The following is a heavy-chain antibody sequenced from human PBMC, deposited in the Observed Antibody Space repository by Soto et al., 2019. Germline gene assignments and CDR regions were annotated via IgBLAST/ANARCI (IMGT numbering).Heavy chain of an antibody. CDR2: LLRTGTT. D-gene: IGHD2-2*01. V-gene: IGHV3-53*01. Sequence: PGGSLRLSCAASGFSVSNNHMSWVRQAPGKGVEWVSVLLRTGTTEHADSVKGRFTISRDNSKNIVHLQMNTLRADDTAVYFCVRYCSRDSCQSSQGSMDVWGQGTTVTVSS. J-gene: IGHJ6*02. CDR3: VRYCSRDSCQSSQGSMDV. CDR1: GFSVSNNH.